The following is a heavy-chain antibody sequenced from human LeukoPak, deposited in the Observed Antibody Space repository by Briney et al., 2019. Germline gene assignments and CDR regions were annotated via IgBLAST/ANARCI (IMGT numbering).Heavy chain of an antibody. J-gene: IGHJ4*02. V-gene: IGHV4-61*02. CDR3: AGGGIRDGSNYLDY. CDR1: GGSISSGGYY. D-gene: IGHD2-15*01. Sequence: PSETLSLTCTVSGGSISSGGYYWSWIRQPAGKGLEWIGRVYTSGSTNYNPSLKSRVTISVDTSKNQFSLKLSSVTAADTAVYYYAGGGIRDGSNYLDYWGQGTLVTVSS. CDR2: VYTSGST.